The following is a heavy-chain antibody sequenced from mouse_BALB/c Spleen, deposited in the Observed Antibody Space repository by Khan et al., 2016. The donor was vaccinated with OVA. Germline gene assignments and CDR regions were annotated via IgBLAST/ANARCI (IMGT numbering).Heavy chain of an antibody. J-gene: IGHJ4*01. CDR3: ARGNFYAMDY. CDR2: IWSDGAS. V-gene: IGHV2-6*02. Sequence: VKLEESGPGLVAPSQSLSITCTVSGFSLTTYGIHWVRQPPGKGLEWLIVIWSDGASTYNSALKSRLSISKDNSKSQVFLKMNSLQTDDTAMYYCARGNFYAMDYWGQGTSVTVSS. CDR1: GFSLTTYG. D-gene: IGHD2-1*01.